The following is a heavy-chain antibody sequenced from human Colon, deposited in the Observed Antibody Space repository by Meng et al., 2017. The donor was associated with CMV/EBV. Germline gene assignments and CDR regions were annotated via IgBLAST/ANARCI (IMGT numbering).Heavy chain of an antibody. CDR2: IYSGGIT. Sequence: GESLKISCAASGFTFSSYAMSWVRQAPGKGLEWVSAIYSGGITYYADSVKGRFTISRDNSKNTLYLQMNSLRAEDTAVYYCAGINHSYYYYGLDVWGQGTTVTVSS. V-gene: IGHV3-23*05. CDR1: GFTFSSYA. CDR3: AGINHSYYYYGLDV. J-gene: IGHJ6*02. D-gene: IGHD2-15*01.